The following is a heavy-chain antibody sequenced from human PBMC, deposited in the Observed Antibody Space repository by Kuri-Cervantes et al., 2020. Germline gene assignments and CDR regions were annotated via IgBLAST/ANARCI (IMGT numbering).Heavy chain of an antibody. Sequence: ASVKVSCKASGYTFTSYYMHWVRQAPGQGLEWMGIINPSGGSTSYAQKFQGRVTMTRDTSTSTAYMELSSLRSEDTAVYYCAKDGGIVVAKYYFDYWGQGTLVTVSS. CDR1: GYTFTSYY. CDR2: INPSGGST. D-gene: IGHD3-22*01. CDR3: AKDGGIVVAKYYFDY. J-gene: IGHJ4*02. V-gene: IGHV1-46*01.